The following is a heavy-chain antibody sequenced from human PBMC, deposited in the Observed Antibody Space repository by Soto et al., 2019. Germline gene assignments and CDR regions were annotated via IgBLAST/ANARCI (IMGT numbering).Heavy chain of an antibody. Sequence: QVQLVQSGAEVKKPGSSVKVSCKASGGSFSSYAISWVRQAPGQGLEWMGGIIPIFGTANYAQKFQGRVTITADESTSTAYMELSSLRSEDTAVYYCATVVEYSSSPTFAYYYYGMDVWGQGTTVTVSS. J-gene: IGHJ6*02. CDR3: ATVVEYSSSPTFAYYYYGMDV. CDR1: GGSFSSYA. CDR2: IIPIFGTA. V-gene: IGHV1-69*12. D-gene: IGHD6-6*01.